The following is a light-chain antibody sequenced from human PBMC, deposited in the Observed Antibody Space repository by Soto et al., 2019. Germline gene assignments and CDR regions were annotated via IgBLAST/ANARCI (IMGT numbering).Light chain of an antibody. CDR1: SSDVGGYNY. J-gene: IGLJ2*01. CDR3: SSYTSSSTVV. CDR2: DVS. Sequence: QSALTQPASVSGSPGQSITISCTGTSSDVGGYNYVSWYQQHPGKAPKLMLYDVSNRPSGVSTRFSGSKSGNTDSLTISGLQAEDEADYYCSSYTSSSTVVFGGGTKLTVL. V-gene: IGLV2-14*01.